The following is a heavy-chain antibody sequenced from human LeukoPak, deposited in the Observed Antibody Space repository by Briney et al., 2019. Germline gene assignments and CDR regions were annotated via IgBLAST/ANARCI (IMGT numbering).Heavy chain of an antibody. Sequence: SVKVSCKASGGTFSSYAISWVRQAPGQGLEWMGGIIPIFGTANYAQKFQGRVTITADESTSTAYMELSSLRSEDTAVYHCARDRPKCRGYYCYNWFDPWGQGTLVTVSS. CDR2: IIPIFGTA. J-gene: IGHJ5*02. CDR1: GGTFSSYA. CDR3: ARDRPKCRGYYCYNWFDP. D-gene: IGHD3-16*02. V-gene: IGHV1-69*13.